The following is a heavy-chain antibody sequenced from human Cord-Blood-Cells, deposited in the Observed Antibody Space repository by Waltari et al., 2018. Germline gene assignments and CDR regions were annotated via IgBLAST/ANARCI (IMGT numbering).Heavy chain of an antibody. CDR3: ARDDSSGWYKAEYFQH. Sequence: QLQLQASGPGLVKPSETLSLTCTVSGGSISSSSYYSGRIRPPPGKGLEWIGSIYYSGSTYYNPSLKSRVTISVDTSKNQFSLKLSSVTAADTAVYYCARDDSSGWYKAEYFQHWGQGTLVTVSS. CDR1: GGSISSSSYY. D-gene: IGHD6-19*01. J-gene: IGHJ1*01. CDR2: IYYSGST. V-gene: IGHV4-39*07.